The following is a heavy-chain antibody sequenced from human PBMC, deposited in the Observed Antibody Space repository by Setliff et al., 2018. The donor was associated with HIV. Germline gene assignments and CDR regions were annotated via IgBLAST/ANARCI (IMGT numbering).Heavy chain of an antibody. J-gene: IGHJ5*02. CDR3: ANLWEMGA. CDR2: IGNSGSPI. D-gene: IGHD1-26*01. Sequence: PGGSLRLSCAASGFTFSSYEMNWVRQAPGKGLEWVSYIGNSGSPIYYADSVKGRFTISRDNAKNLLYLEMSSLRAEDTALYLCANLWEMGAWGQGTLVTVSS. CDR1: GFTFSSYE. V-gene: IGHV3-48*03.